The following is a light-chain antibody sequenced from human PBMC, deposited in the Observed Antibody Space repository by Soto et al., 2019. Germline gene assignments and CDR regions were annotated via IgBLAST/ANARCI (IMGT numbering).Light chain of an antibody. CDR1: SSNIGTYT. Sequence: QSVLTRPPSASGTPGQRVTISCSGSSSNIGTYTVNWYQQVPGTAPKLLIYSNNQRPSGVPDRFSGSKSGTSASLAISGLQSEDEADYQCAAWDASLNGVIFGGGTKLTVL. CDR3: AAWDASLNGVI. V-gene: IGLV1-44*01. J-gene: IGLJ2*01. CDR2: SNN.